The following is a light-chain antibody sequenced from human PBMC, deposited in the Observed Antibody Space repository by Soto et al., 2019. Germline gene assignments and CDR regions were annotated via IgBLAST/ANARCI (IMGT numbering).Light chain of an antibody. CDR3: QQYGSSSWT. J-gene: IGKJ1*01. CDR1: QSISSSF. V-gene: IGKV3-20*01. Sequence: ERVMTQSPTTLSVSPGDSASLSCGASQSISSSFLAWYQQKPGQAPRILIYGESSRATGIPDRFSGTGSETDLTLTISRLEPEDFAVYYCQQYGSSSWTCGQGTKVDIK. CDR2: GES.